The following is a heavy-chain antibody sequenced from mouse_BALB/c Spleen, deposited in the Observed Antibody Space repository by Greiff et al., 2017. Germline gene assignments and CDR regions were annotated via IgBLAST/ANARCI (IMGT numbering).Heavy chain of an antibody. CDR3: ARTPYYGSDYYAMDY. D-gene: IGHD1-1*01. Sequence: VQLQQSGAELVKPGASVKLSCTASGFNIKDTYMHWVKQRPEQGLEWIGRIDPANGNTKYDPKFQGKATITADTSSNTAYLQLSSLTSEDTAGCYCARTPYYGSDYYAMDYWGQGTSVTVSS. J-gene: IGHJ4*01. CDR2: IDPANGNT. CDR1: GFNIKDTY. V-gene: IGHV14-3*02.